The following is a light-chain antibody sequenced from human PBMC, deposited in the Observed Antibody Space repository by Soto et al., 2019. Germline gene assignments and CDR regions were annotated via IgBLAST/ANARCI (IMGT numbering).Light chain of an antibody. CDR3: QSYDSSLSGFYV. CDR1: SSNIGAGYD. Sequence: QAVVTQPPSVSGAPGQRVTISCTGSSSNIGAGYDVHWYQQLPGTAPKLLIYGNSNRPSGVPDRFSGSKSGTSASLAITGLQAEDEAYYYCQSYDSSLSGFYVFGTGTKRTVL. J-gene: IGLJ1*01. V-gene: IGLV1-40*01. CDR2: GNS.